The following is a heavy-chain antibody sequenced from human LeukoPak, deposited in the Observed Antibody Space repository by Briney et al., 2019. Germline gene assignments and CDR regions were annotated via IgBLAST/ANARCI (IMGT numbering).Heavy chain of an antibody. CDR3: ARGTYYYDSSGYDFDY. J-gene: IGHJ4*02. D-gene: IGHD3-22*01. CDR1: GFTFSSYS. CDR2: ISSSSSYI. Sequence: GGSLRLSCAASGFTFSSYSMNWVRQAPGKGLEWVSSISSSSSYIYYADSVKGRFTISRDNAKNSLYLQMNSLRAEDTAAYYCARGTYYYDSSGYDFDYWGQGALVTVSS. V-gene: IGHV3-21*01.